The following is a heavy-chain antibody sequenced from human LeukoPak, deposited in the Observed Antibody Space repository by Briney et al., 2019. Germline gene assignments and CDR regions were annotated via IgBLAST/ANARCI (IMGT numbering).Heavy chain of an antibody. D-gene: IGHD3-16*02. CDR2: ISRDGSST. V-gene: IGHV3-74*01. J-gene: IGHJ4*02. CDR3: ARLTEDAYIWGNYRYIDF. Sequence: GGSLRLSCAASGISFSSHWMHWVRQAPGKGLVWVAHISRDGSSTTYADSVKGRFIISRDNAKDSLYMQMNSLRVEDTAVFYCARLTEDAYIWGNYRYIDFWGQGTLVTVSS. CDR1: GISFSSHW.